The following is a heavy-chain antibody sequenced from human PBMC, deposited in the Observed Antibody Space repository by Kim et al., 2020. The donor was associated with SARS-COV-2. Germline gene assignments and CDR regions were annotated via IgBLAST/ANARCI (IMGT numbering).Heavy chain of an antibody. CDR1: GYTFTSYA. CDR2: INAGNGNT. Sequence: ASVKVSCKASGYTFTSYAMHWVRQAPGQRLEWMGWINAGNGNTKYSQKFQGRVTITRDTSGSTAYMELSSLRSEDTAVYYCARGYDILTGYLDPYFDYWGEGALVTASS. CDR3: ARGYDILTGYLDPYFDY. D-gene: IGHD3-9*01. V-gene: IGHV1-3*01. J-gene: IGHJ4*02.